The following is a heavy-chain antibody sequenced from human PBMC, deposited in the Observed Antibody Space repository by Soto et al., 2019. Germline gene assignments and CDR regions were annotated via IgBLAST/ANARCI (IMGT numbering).Heavy chain of an antibody. D-gene: IGHD5-12*01. CDR1: GGSFSGYY. Sequence: PSETLSLTCAVYGGSFSGYYWSWIRQPPGKGLEWIGEINHSGSTNYNPSLKSRVTISVDTSKNQSSLKLSSVTAADTAVYYCARDGIVATWFDYWGQGTLVTVSS. CDR2: INHSGST. CDR3: ARDGIVATWFDY. J-gene: IGHJ4*02. V-gene: IGHV4-34*01.